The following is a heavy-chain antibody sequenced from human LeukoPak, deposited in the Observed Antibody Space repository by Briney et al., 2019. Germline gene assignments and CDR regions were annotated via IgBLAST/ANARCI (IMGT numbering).Heavy chain of an antibody. D-gene: IGHD3-22*01. V-gene: IGHV4-61*05. J-gene: IGHJ4*02. CDR1: GGSISSSSYY. Sequence: PSETLSLTCTVSGGSISSSSYYWGWIRQPPGKGLEWIGYIYYSGSTNYNPSLKSRVTISVDTSKNQFSLKLSSVTAADTAVYYCARGQSAYYYDSSVLLFDYWGQGTLVTVSS. CDR2: IYYSGST. CDR3: ARGQSAYYYDSSVLLFDY.